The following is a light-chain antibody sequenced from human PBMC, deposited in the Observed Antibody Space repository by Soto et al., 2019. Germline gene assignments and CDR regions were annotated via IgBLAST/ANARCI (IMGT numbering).Light chain of an antibody. V-gene: IGLV2-23*01. Sequence: QSALTQPASVSGSPGQSITISCTGTNSDVGSYNLVSWYQQYPGKAPKLLIYEGSKRPSGVSNRFSGSKSGNTASLTISGLQAEDEAYYYCCSYAGSSTSLFGGGTKLTVL. J-gene: IGLJ2*01. CDR3: CSYAGSSTSL. CDR2: EGS. CDR1: NSDVGSYNL.